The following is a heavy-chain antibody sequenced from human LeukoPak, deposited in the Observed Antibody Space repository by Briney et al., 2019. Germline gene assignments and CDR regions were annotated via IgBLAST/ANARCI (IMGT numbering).Heavy chain of an antibody. Sequence: PSETLSLTCTVSGGSISSSSNYWVWIRQPPGKGLEWIGSIYYSGSTFYNPSLKSRVTVSVDTSKNQFSLKVRSVTAADMAVYYCAREGSGSYFDYWGQGTLVTVSS. J-gene: IGHJ4*02. V-gene: IGHV4-39*07. D-gene: IGHD6-25*01. CDR2: IYYSGST. CDR1: GGSISSSSNY. CDR3: AREGSGSYFDY.